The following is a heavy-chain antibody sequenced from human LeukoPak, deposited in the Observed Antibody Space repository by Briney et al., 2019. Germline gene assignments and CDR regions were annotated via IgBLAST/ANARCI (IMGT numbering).Heavy chain of an antibody. D-gene: IGHD4-17*01. CDR3: ARRAYGDSPNDY. V-gene: IGHV4-59*08. CDR2: IYYSGST. CDR1: GGSISSYY. Sequence: PSETLSLTCTVSGGSISSYYWSWIRQPPGKGLEWIGYIYYSGSTNYNPSLKRRVTISVDTSKNQFSLKLSSVTAADTAVYYCARRAYGDSPNDYWGQGTLVTVSS. J-gene: IGHJ4*02.